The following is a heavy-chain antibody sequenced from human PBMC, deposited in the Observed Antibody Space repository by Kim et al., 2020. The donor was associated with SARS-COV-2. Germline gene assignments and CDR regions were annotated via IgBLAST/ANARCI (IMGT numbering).Heavy chain of an antibody. V-gene: IGHV4-30-2*04. D-gene: IGHD3-16*01. J-gene: IGHJ4*02. Sequence: SGPTHYNPSLRSRVTISLDTSRNQFSLKLSSVTATDTAVYYCARTFQGADWGEGTLVSVSS. CDR3: ARTFQGAD. CDR2: SGPT.